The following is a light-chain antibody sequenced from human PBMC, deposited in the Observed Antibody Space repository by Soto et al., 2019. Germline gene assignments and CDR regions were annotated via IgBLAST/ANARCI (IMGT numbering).Light chain of an antibody. V-gene: IGLV2-14*01. J-gene: IGLJ1*01. CDR3: SSYTGSSDVV. CDR1: SSDVGGYNF. CDR2: EVS. Sequence: QSALTQPASVSGSPGQSITISCTGTSSDVGGYNFVSWYQQHPGKAPKLMIYEVSNRPSGVSTRFSGSKSGNTASLTISGLQAEDEADYYCSSYTGSSDVVFGAGTKLTVL.